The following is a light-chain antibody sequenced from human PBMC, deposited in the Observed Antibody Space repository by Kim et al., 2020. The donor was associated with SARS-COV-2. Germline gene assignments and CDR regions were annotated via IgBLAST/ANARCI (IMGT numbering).Light chain of an antibody. V-gene: IGKV4-1*01. CDR2: WAS. CDR1: ESVLASTNNKNC. CDR3: QQYYSTPWT. J-gene: IGKJ1*01. Sequence: AKIKCKASESVLASTNNKNCVTWYQQKPGQPPKLLIYWASTRESGVPDRFSGSGSGTDFTLTISSLQAEDVAVYYCQQYYSTPWTFGQGTKVDIK.